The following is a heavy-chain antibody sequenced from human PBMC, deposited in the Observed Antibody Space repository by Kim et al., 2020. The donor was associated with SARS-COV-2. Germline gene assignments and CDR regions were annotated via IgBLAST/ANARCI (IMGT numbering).Heavy chain of an antibody. CDR1: GFTFSSYA. CDR2: ISGSGDNT. V-gene: IGHV3-23*01. J-gene: IGHJ4*02. D-gene: IGHD2-2*01. Sequence: GGSLRLSCAASGFTFSSYAMSWVRQAPGKGLEWVSVISGSGDNTCYADSVKGRFTIPRDNSKNTLYLQMNSLRAEDTAVYYCAKSTFDIVVVPAAPDLDYWGQGTLVTVSS. CDR3: AKSTFDIVVVPAAPDLDY.